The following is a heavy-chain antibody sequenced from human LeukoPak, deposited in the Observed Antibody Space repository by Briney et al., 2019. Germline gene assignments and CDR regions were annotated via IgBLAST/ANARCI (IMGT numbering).Heavy chain of an antibody. CDR1: GFTFSTYG. CDR3: ARGWGSNVYASAFDV. D-gene: IGHD3-16*01. J-gene: IGHJ3*01. Sequence: GGSLRLSCAASGFTFSTYGMHWVRQAPGKGLEWVTVIWHDGSHKDYADSVKGRFTISRDNSKNTLYLQMNDLRAEDMAVYYCARGWGSNVYASAFDVWGQGTMVTVSS. V-gene: IGHV3-33*01. CDR2: IWHDGSHK.